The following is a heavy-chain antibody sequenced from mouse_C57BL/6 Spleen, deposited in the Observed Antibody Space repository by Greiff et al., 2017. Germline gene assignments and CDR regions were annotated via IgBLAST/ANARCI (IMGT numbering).Heavy chain of an antibody. Sequence: QVQLQQPGAELVRPGSSVKLSCKASGYTFTSYWMHWVKQRPIQGLEWIGNIDPSDSETHYNQKFKDKATLTVDKSSSTAYMQLSSLTSGDSAVYYCAREGGGYYSCAYWRQGTLVTVSA. D-gene: IGHD2-3*01. V-gene: IGHV1-52*01. CDR3: AREGGGYYSCAY. J-gene: IGHJ3*01. CDR1: GYTFTSYW. CDR2: IDPSDSET.